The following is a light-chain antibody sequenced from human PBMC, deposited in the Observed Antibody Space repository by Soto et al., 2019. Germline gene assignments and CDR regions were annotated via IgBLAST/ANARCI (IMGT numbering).Light chain of an antibody. CDR2: GAS. J-gene: IGKJ1*01. V-gene: IGKV1-27*01. CDR1: QNIHTH. CDR3: HTYAEAAWT. Sequence: DIQMTQSPSSLSASVGDRVTITCRASQNIHTHLAWYQQKPGNSPKLLVYGASTLHSWVPSRFSASGSGTEFILTISSLESEDVATYCCHTYAEAAWTFGPGARV.